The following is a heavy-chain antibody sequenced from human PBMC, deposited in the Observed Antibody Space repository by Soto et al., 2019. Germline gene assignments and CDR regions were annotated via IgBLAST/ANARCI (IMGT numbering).Heavy chain of an antibody. J-gene: IGHJ4*02. CDR1: GGSFSGYF. D-gene: IGHD3-22*01. V-gene: IGHV4-34*01. CDR3: ARGRYDSRGYYYYFEY. CDR2: ITHSGSP. Sequence: SETLSLTCAVYGGSFSGYFWSWIRQPPGEGPEWIGEITHSGSPNYNPSLKSRVTISVDTPKNQFSLKLSSVTVADTAVYYCARGRYDSRGYYYYFEYWGQGTLVTVSS.